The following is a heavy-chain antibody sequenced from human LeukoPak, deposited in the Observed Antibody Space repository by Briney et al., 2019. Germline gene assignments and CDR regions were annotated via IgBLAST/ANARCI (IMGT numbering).Heavy chain of an antibody. V-gene: IGHV3-74*01. CDR1: GFTFSPYW. Sequence: AGGSLRLSCAASGFTFSPYWMHWVRQAPGKGLVWVSRINGDRSSTSYADSVKGRVTISRDNAKNTLYLQMNSLRAEDTAVFYCARGKSGVVDYWGQGTLVTVSS. D-gene: IGHD3-3*01. CDR2: INGDRSST. J-gene: IGHJ4*02. CDR3: ARGKSGVVDY.